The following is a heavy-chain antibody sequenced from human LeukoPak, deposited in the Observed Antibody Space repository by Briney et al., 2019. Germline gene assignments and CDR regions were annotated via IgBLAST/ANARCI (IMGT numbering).Heavy chain of an antibody. CDR1: GFTFSGQN. CDR2: ISSSSSYI. CDR3: ARDSYDSSGYHYYFDY. D-gene: IGHD3-22*01. J-gene: IGHJ4*02. V-gene: IGHV3-21*01. Sequence: GGSLRLSCATSGFTFSGQNMNWVRQAPGKGLEWVPSISSSSSYIYYADSVRGRFTISRDNAKNSLYLQMNSLRAEDTAVYYCARDSYDSSGYHYYFDYWGQGTLVTVSS.